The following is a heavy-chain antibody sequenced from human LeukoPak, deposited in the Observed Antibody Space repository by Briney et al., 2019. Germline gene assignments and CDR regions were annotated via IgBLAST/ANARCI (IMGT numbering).Heavy chain of an antibody. Sequence: SETLSLTCTVSGGSISSYYWSWIRQPAGKGLEWIGRIYTSGSTNYNPSLKSRVTMSVDTSKNQFSLKLSSVTAADTAVYYCVRGITWTAMAEDYFDYWGQGTLVTVSS. CDR3: VRGITWTAMAEDYFDY. J-gene: IGHJ4*02. CDR2: IYTSGST. CDR1: GGSISSYY. D-gene: IGHD5-18*01. V-gene: IGHV4-4*07.